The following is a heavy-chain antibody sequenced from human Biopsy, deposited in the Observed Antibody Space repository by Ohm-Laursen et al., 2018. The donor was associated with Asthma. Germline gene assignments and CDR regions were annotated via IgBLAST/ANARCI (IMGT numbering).Heavy chain of an antibody. CDR3: ARAVDYSHYYGIDV. CDR1: SYTFNSAG. V-gene: IGHV1-18*01. Sequence: SVKVSCKASSYTFNSAGITWVRQAPGQGLEWMGWTSVYNGNTKVAQKLQDRVTMITDTSTSTAYMELRSLRSDDTAVYFCARAVDYSHYYGIDVWGQGTTVTVS. CDR2: TSVYNGNT. J-gene: IGHJ6*02. D-gene: IGHD3-10*01.